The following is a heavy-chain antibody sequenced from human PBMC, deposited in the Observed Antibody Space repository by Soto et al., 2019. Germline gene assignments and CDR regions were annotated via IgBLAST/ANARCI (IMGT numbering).Heavy chain of an antibody. J-gene: IGHJ4*02. CDR1: GFTFSIYA. V-gene: IGHV3-23*01. CDR3: AKGAPGSGWLSHY. D-gene: IGHD3-22*01. Sequence: GGSLRLSCAASGFTFSIYAMTWVRQAPGKGLEWVSTIGGSGGDTSYADFVRGQFTISRDNSRNTLYLQMNSLRAEDTAVYYCAKGAPGSGWLSHYWGQGTLVTVSS. CDR2: IGGSGGDT.